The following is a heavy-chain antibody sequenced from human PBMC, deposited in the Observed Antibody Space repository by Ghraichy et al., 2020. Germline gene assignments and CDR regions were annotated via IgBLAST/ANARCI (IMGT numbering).Heavy chain of an antibody. D-gene: IGHD4-17*01. V-gene: IGHV4-34*01. J-gene: IGHJ4*02. Sequence: SCTVYGGSFSGYYWSWLRQPPGKGLEWIGEIKLSGSTSYSPSLRSRVTISVDTSKNQFSLKLTSVTAADTAMYYCARGLSYGDYVVAFGYWGQGTLVTVSS. CDR1: GGSFSGYY. CDR2: IKLSGST. CDR3: ARGLSYGDYVVAFGY.